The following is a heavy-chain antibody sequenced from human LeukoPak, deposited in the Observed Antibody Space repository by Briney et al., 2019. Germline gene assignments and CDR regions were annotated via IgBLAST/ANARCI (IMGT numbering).Heavy chain of an antibody. D-gene: IGHD5-24*01. J-gene: IGHJ4*02. CDR3: ARLGRRWSPDY. CDR2: ISSSSSTI. Sequence: GGSLRLSCAASGFTFSSYSMNWVRQAPGKGLEWVSYISSSSSTIYYADSVKGRFTISRDNAKNSLYLQMNSLRAEDTAVYYCARLGRRWSPDYWGQGTLVTVSS. V-gene: IGHV3-48*04. CDR1: GFTFSSYS.